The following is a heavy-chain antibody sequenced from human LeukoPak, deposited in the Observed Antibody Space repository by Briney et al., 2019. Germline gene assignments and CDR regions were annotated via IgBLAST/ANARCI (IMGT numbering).Heavy chain of an antibody. Sequence: GGSLRLSCAASGFTFSIYSMNWVRQAPGKGLEWVSYISSSSSTIYYADSVKGRFTISRDNAKNSLYLQMNSLRAEDTAVYYCARGARYCSGGSCYSLGMDVWGQGTTVTVSS. V-gene: IGHV3-48*01. J-gene: IGHJ6*02. CDR1: GFTFSIYS. CDR3: ARGARYCSGGSCYSLGMDV. CDR2: ISSSSSTI. D-gene: IGHD2-15*01.